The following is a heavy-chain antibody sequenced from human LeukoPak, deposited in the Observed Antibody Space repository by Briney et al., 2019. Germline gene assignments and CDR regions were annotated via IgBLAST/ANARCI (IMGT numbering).Heavy chain of an antibody. CDR1: GGTFSSYA. Sequence: GSSVKVSCKASGGTFSSYAISWVRQAPGQGLEWMGGIIPIFGTANYAQKFQGRVTITADESTSTAYMELSSLGSEDTAVYYCARSLDGYILAYFDYWGQGTLVTVSS. CDR2: IIPIFGTA. V-gene: IGHV1-69*01. D-gene: IGHD5-24*01. CDR3: ARSLDGYILAYFDY. J-gene: IGHJ4*02.